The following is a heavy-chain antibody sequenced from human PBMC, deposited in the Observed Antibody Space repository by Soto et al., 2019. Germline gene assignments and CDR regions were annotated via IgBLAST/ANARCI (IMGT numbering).Heavy chain of an antibody. CDR1: GFTFSNAW. CDR3: TTALTTAMVMNPGGMDV. V-gene: IGHV3-15*07. D-gene: IGHD5-18*01. Sequence: EVQLVVSGGGLVKPGGSLRLSCAASGFTFSNAWMNWVRQAPGKGLEWVGGIKSKTDGGTTDYAAPVKGRFTISRNDSNNTLYLQMNSLKTEDTAVYYCTTALTTAMVMNPGGMDVWGQGTTVTVSS. CDR2: IKSKTDGGTT. J-gene: IGHJ6*02.